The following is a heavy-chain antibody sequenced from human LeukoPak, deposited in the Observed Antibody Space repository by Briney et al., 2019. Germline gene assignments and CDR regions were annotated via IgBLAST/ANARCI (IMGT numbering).Heavy chain of an antibody. J-gene: IGHJ6*02. CDR1: GFTFNTYA. CDR2: VSDSGRST. CDR3: ANLIDSSRKYGLDV. Sequence: GGSLGLSCAASGFTFNTYAMNWVRQAPGKGLEWVSGVSDSGRSTYYADSVKGRFTISRDNSKNTLYLQMNSLRAEDTAVYYCANLIDSSRKYGLDVWGQGTTVTVSS. V-gene: IGHV3-23*01. D-gene: IGHD3-22*01.